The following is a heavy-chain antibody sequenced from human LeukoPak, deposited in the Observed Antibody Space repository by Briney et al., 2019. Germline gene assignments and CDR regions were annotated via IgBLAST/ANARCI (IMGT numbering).Heavy chain of an antibody. D-gene: IGHD3-16*02. CDR2: IIPIFGTA. J-gene: IGHJ5*02. Sequence: SVKVSCKASGGTFSSYAISWVRQAPGQGLEWMGGIIPIFGTANYAQKFQGRVTITADESTTTDYMELSSLRSEDTAVYYCARDNSVGDIAWWFDPWGQGTLVTVSS. CDR1: GGTFSSYA. CDR3: ARDNSVGDIAWWFDP. V-gene: IGHV1-69*13.